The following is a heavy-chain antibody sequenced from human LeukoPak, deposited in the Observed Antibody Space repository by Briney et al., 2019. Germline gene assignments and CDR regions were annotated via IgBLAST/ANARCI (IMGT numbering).Heavy chain of an antibody. CDR1: GDTFSSNSAA. V-gene: IGHV6-1*01. J-gene: IGHJ4*02. CDR2: TYYRSKGYN. Sequence: SQTLSLICALAGDTFSSNSAAWNWSRQSPSRGLEWLGRTYYRSKGYNDYAVSVKSRITINPDTSKNQFSLQLNSVTPEDTAVYYCARDGVERELGFDYWGQGTLVTVSS. CDR3: ARDGVERELGFDY. D-gene: IGHD1-26*01.